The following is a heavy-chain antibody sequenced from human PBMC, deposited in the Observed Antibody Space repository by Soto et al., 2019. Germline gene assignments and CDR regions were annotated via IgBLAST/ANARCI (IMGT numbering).Heavy chain of an antibody. CDR2: ISGSGSST. CDR3: AKADAGPEFDY. J-gene: IGHJ4*02. D-gene: IGHD2-8*01. Sequence: EVQLLESGGGLVQPGGSLRLSCSASGFTFSSYAMSWVRQAPGKGLEWVSAISGSGSSTYYADSVKGRSTISRDNSKNTVFLQTDSRGADDTVLCYCAKADAGPEFDYWGQGILVTVSS. CDR1: GFTFSSYA. V-gene: IGHV3-23*01.